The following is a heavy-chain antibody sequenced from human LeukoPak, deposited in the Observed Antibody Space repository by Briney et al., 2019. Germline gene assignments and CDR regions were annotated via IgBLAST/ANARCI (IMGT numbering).Heavy chain of an antibody. CDR1: GGSISSSNW. Sequence: PSGTLSLTCAVSGGSISSSNWWSWVRQPPGKGLEWIGEIYHSGSTNYNPSLKSRVTISVDKSKNQFSLKLSSVTAADTAVYYCASAPLDYDILTGRDFYYGMDVWGQGTTVTVSS. D-gene: IGHD3-9*01. V-gene: IGHV4-4*02. J-gene: IGHJ6*02. CDR2: IYHSGST. CDR3: ASAPLDYDILTGRDFYYGMDV.